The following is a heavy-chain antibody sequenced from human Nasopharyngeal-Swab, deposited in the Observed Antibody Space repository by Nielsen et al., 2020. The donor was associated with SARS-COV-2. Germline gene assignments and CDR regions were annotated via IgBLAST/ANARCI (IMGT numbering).Heavy chain of an antibody. D-gene: IGHD2-15*01. J-gene: IGHJ4*02. CDR1: GFTFSSFA. V-gene: IGHV3-30-3*01. Sequence: GGSLRLSCAASGFTFSSFAMHWVRQAPGKGLEWVAVISYDGSNKYYADSVKGRFTISRDNSKNTLYLQMNSLRAEDTAVYYCARSWGGGYSFSFDYWGQGTLVT. CDR3: ARSWGGGYSFSFDY. CDR2: ISYDGSNK.